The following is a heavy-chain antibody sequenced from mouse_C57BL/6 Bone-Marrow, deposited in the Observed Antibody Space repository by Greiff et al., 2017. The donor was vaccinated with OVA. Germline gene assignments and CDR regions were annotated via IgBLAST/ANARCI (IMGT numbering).Heavy chain of an antibody. V-gene: IGHV1-81*01. CDR1: GYTFTSYG. Sequence: VQLQQSGAELARPGASVKLSCKASGYTFTSYGISWVKQRTGQGLEWIGEIYPRSGNTYYNEKFKGKATLTADKSSSTAYIELRSLTSEDSAVYFCARKLGGAMDYWGQGTSVTVSS. D-gene: IGHD4-1*01. CDR2: IYPRSGNT. J-gene: IGHJ4*01. CDR3: ARKLGGAMDY.